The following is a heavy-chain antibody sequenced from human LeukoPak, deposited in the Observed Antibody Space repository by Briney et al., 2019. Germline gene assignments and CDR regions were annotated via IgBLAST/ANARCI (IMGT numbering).Heavy chain of an antibody. D-gene: IGHD1-26*01. CDR3: ARSAHSGSYSPFDY. V-gene: IGHV4-4*02. J-gene: IGHJ4*02. Sequence: SGTLSLTCAVSGGSISSSNWWSWVRQPPGKGLEWIGEIYHSGSTNYNPSLKSRVTISVDTSKNQFSLKLSSVTAADTAVYYCARSAHSGSYSPFDYWGQGTLVTVSS. CDR1: GGSISSSNW. CDR2: IYHSGST.